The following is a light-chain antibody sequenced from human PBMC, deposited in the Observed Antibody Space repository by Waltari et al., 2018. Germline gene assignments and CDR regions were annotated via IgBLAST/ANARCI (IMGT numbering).Light chain of an antibody. J-gene: IGKJ4*01. CDR2: AAS. V-gene: IGKV1-39*01. CDR1: QSVTTN. Sequence: DIQMTQSPSSLSASLGDRVTITCRASQSVTTNLNWYQQKPGKAPKVLISAASSLQSGVPSRFSGSGSGTEFTITISSLQPEDFATYYCHQTYSVPPTFGGGTKVEIK. CDR3: HQTYSVPPT.